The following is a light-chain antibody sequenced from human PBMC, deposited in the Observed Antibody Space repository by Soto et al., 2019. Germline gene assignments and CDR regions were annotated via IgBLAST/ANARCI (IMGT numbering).Light chain of an antibody. V-gene: IGLV4-60*02. CDR1: SGHSSYI. Sequence: QSVLTQSSSASASLGSSVKRTCTLSSGHSSYIIAWHQQQPGKGPRYLMKLEGSGNYNTASGVPDRFSGSSSGADRYLTISNLQFEDEADYYCETWVSNTYVFGTGTKVTVL. CDR3: ETWVSNTYV. J-gene: IGLJ1*01. CDR2: LEGSGNY.